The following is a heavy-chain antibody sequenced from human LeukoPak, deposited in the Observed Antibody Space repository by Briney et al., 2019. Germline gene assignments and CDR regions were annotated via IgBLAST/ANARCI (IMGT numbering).Heavy chain of an antibody. CDR1: GFTVSSND. CDR2: IYRGGST. CDR3: ARAVVGSGFPGGY. J-gene: IGHJ4*02. D-gene: IGHD3-10*01. V-gene: IGHV3-53*01. Sequence: PGGSLRLSCAASGFTVSSNDMSWVRQAPGKGLEWVSVIYRGGSTYYADSLQGRFTISRDNSKNTLDLQMRSLRVEDTAVYYCARAVVGSGFPGGYWGQGTLVTVSS.